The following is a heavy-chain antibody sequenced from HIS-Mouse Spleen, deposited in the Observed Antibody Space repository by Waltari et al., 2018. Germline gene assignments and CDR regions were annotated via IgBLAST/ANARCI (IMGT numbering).Heavy chain of an antibody. J-gene: IGHJ2*01. CDR3: AREIPYSSSWYDWYFDL. CDR2: IYYSGSN. D-gene: IGHD6-13*01. V-gene: IGHV4-39*07. Sequence: QLQLQESGPGLVKPSETLSLTCTVYGGSISSSSYYWGWIRQPPGKGLEWIGSIYYSGSNYYNPSLKRRVTRSVDTSKNQFSLKLSSVTAADTAVYYCAREIPYSSSWYDWYFDLWGRGTLVTVSS. CDR1: GGSISSSSYY.